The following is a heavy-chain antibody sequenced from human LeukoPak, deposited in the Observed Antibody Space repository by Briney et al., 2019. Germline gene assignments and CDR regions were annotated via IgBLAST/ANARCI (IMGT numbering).Heavy chain of an antibody. CDR2: ISSSSSYI. CDR1: GFTFSSYS. Sequence: GGSLRLSCAASGFTFSSYSMNWVRQAPGKGLEWVSSISSSSSYIYYADSVKGRFTISRDNAKNSLYLQMNSLRAEDTAVYYCARGSLRAAANDYWGQGTLVTVSS. J-gene: IGHJ4*02. D-gene: IGHD6-13*01. CDR3: ARGSLRAAANDY. V-gene: IGHV3-21*01.